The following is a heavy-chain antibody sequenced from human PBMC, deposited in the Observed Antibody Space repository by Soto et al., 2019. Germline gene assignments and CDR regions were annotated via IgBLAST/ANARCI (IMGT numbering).Heavy chain of an antibody. J-gene: IGHJ4*01. Sequence: GGSLRLSCAASGFTCNSYAMNWVRQAPGKGLEWVSAISGGGGSTYYADSVKGRFTISRDNSKNTMYLQVNSMRAEDTAVYYCAKVQYISSSGSYWGHGTLVTVSS. V-gene: IGHV3-23*01. CDR3: AKVQYISSSGSY. D-gene: IGHD6-6*01. CDR2: ISGGGGST. CDR1: GFTCNSYA.